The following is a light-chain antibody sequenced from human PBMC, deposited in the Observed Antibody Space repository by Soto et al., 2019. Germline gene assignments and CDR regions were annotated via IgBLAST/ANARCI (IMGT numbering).Light chain of an antibody. CDR1: QSVSSW. CDR2: DAS. CDR3: QQYNSYST. Sequence: DIQMTQSPSTLSGSVGDRVTITCRASQSVSSWLAWYQQKPGKAPKLLIYDASSLENGVPSRFSGSGSGTEFTLTISSLQPDDFATYYCQQYNSYSTFGQGTKVDIK. J-gene: IGKJ1*01. V-gene: IGKV1-5*01.